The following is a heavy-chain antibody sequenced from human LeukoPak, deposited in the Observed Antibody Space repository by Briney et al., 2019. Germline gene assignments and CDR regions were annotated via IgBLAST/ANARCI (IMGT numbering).Heavy chain of an antibody. CDR3: ARQRPGYYYGMDV. Sequence: ASVKVSCKASGYTFTGYYMHWGRQAPGQGLEWMGWINPNSGGTNYAQKFQGRVTMTRDTSISTAYMELSRLRSDDTAVYYCARQRPGYYYGMDVWGQGTTVTVSS. CDR2: INPNSGGT. D-gene: IGHD1-14*01. V-gene: IGHV1-2*02. J-gene: IGHJ6*02. CDR1: GYTFTGYY.